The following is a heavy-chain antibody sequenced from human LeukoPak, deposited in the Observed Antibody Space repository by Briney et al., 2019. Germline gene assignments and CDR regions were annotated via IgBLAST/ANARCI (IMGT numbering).Heavy chain of an antibody. J-gene: IGHJ4*02. V-gene: IGHV1-69*06. D-gene: IGHD5-18*01. CDR1: GGTFSSYA. CDR3: ARGDGYSSPYYFDY. CDR2: IIPIFGTA. Sequence: GASVKVSCKASGGTFSSYAISWVRQAPGQGLEWMGGIIPIFGTANYAQKFRGRVTITADKSTSTAYMELSSLRSEDTAVYYCARGDGYSSPYYFDYWGQGTLVTVSS.